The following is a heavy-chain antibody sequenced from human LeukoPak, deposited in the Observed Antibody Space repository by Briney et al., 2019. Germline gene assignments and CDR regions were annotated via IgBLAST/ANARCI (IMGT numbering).Heavy chain of an antibody. CDR2: ISSSSSYT. CDR3: ARDWVDIVVVPAAKYFDL. V-gene: IGHV3-21*05. Sequence: GGSLRLSCAASGFTFSSFEMNWVRQAPGKGPEWVSYISSSSSYTNYADSVKGRFTISRDNAKNSLYLQMNSLRAEDTAVYYCARDWVDIVVVPAAKYFDLWGRGTLVTVSS. J-gene: IGHJ2*01. D-gene: IGHD2-2*01. CDR1: GFTFSSFE.